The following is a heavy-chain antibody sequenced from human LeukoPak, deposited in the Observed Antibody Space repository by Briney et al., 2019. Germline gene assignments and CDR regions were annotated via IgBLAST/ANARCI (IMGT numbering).Heavy chain of an antibody. D-gene: IGHD5-12*01. CDR3: AREGHSGYDPMGY. J-gene: IGHJ4*02. V-gene: IGHV3-21*01. CDR1: GFTFSSYS. CDR2: ISSSNSYI. Sequence: PGGSLRLSCAASGFTFSSYSMNWVRQAPGKGLEWVSSISSSNSYIYYADSVKGRFTISRDNAKNSLYLQMNSLRAEDTAVYYCAREGHSGYDPMGYWGQGTLVTVSS.